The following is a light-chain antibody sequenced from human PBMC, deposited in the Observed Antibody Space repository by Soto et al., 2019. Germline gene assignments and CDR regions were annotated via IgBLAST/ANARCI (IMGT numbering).Light chain of an antibody. CDR3: GTWDSSLSAVV. Sequence: QSVLTQPPSVSAAPGQKVTISCSGSSSNIGNNYVSWYQQLPGTAPKLLIYENNKRPSGIPDRFSGSKSGTSATLGITGLQTGDEGDYYCGTWDSSLSAVVFGGGTKLTVL. J-gene: IGLJ2*01. V-gene: IGLV1-51*02. CDR2: ENN. CDR1: SSNIGNNY.